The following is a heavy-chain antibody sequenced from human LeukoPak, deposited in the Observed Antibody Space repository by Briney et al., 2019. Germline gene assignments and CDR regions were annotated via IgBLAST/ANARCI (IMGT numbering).Heavy chain of an antibody. CDR2: IKQDGSEK. CDR3: ARDNSVGDSAWWFDP. V-gene: IGHV3-7*03. J-gene: IGHJ5*02. D-gene: IGHD5-12*01. Sequence: PGGSLRLSCAASGFTFSSYWMGWVRQAPGKGLEWVANIKQDGSEKYHADSLKGRFTISRDNAKNSLYLQMNSLRSEDTAVYYCARDNSVGDSAWWFDPWGQGTLVTVSS. CDR1: GFTFSSYW.